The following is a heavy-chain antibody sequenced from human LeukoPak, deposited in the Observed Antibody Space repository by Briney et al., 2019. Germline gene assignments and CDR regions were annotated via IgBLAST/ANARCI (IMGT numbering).Heavy chain of an antibody. J-gene: IGHJ4*02. CDR2: ISGSGGST. V-gene: IGHV3-23*01. CDR3: AKGAYYYDSSGYYLFDY. Sequence: PGGSLRLSCAASGFTFSSYAMSWVRQAPGKGLEWVSAISGSGGSTYYADSVKGRFTISRDNSKNTLYLQMNSLRAEDTAVYYCAKGAYYYDSSGYYLFDYWGQGTLVTVSS. CDR1: GFTFSSYA. D-gene: IGHD3-22*01.